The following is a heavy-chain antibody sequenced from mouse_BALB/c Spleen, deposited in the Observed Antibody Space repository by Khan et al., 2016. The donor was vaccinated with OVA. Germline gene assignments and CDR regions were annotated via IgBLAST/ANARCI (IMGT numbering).Heavy chain of an antibody. CDR3: TRSGWAAFAY. CDR1: GYTFTSYY. V-gene: IGHV1S81*02. CDR2: INPNNGVT. Sequence: LKQSGAELVKPGASVKLSCKASGYTFTSYYMYWVKQRPGQGLEWIGGINPNNGVTDFNEKFKSKATLTVDKSSSTAYMQLSSLTSEDSAVYYCTRSGWAAFAYWGQGTLVTVSA. J-gene: IGHJ3*01. D-gene: IGHD1-1*02.